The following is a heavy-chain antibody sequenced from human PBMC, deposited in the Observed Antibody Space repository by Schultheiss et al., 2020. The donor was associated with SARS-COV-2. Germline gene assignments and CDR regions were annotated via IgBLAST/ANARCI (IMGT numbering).Heavy chain of an antibody. D-gene: IGHD5-24*01. CDR3: ARLRRDGYNYGLVDAFDI. V-gene: IGHV4-38-2*01. CDR2: IYHSGST. Sequence: SETLSLTCAVSGYSISSGYYWGWIRQPPGKGLEWIGSIYHSGSTYYNPSLKSRVTISVDTSKNQFSLKLSSVTAADTAVYYCARLRRDGYNYGLVDAFDIWGQGTMVTVSS. CDR1: GYSISSGYY. J-gene: IGHJ3*02.